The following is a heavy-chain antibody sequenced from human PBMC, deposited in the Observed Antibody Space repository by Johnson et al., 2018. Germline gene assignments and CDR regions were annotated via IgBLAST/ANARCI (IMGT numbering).Heavy chain of an antibody. CDR3: ATGRTFDI. CDR2: IKSKPDGATI. J-gene: IGHJ3*02. CDR1: GFTFSNAW. Sequence: VQLVESGGGLVKPGGSLRLSCAGSGFTFSNAWMNWVRQAPGKGLEWVGRIKSKPDGATIDYVAPVKGRFIISRDDSKNTVYLQMNSLKTEDKAVYYCATGRTFDIWGLGTMVIVSS. V-gene: IGHV3-15*07.